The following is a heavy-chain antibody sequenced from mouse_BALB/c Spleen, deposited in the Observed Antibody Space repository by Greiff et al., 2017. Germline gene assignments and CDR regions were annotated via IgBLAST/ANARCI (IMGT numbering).Heavy chain of an antibody. J-gene: IGHJ3*01. D-gene: IGHD1-1*01. CDR2: ISYDGSN. CDR1: GYSFTSGYF. CDR3: AYYGSSYWFAY. Sequence: EVQLQESGPGLVKPSQSLSLTCPVSGYSFTSGYFWYWIRQLPGNKLEWMCFISYDGSNNYNPSLKNRISITRDTSKNQFFMKLNSVPTEDTATYYCAYYGSSYWFAYWGQGTLVTVSA. V-gene: IGHV3-6*02.